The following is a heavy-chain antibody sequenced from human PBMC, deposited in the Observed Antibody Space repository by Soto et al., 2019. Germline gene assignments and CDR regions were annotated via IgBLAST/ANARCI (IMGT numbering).Heavy chain of an antibody. CDR3: AKDLQPTAPTAMDV. D-gene: IGHD4-17*01. V-gene: IGHV3-9*01. J-gene: IGHJ6*02. Sequence: EVQLVESGGGLVQPGRSLRLSCAASGFTFDDYAMHWVRQAPGKGLEWVSGISWNSGSIGYVDSVKGRFTISRDNAKNSLYLQMNSLRAEDTALYYCAKDLQPTAPTAMDVWGQGTTVTVSS. CDR1: GFTFDDYA. CDR2: ISWNSGSI.